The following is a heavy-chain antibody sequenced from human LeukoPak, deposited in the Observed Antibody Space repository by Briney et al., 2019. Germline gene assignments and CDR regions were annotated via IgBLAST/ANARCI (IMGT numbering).Heavy chain of an antibody. CDR2: IIPIFGTA. Sequence: ASVKVSCKASGGTFSSYAISWVRQAPGQGLEWMGGIIPIFGTANYAQKFQGRVTITADESTSTAYMELSSLRSEDTAVYYCAKDWRGYCSSTSCYNFMDYWGQGTLVTVSS. V-gene: IGHV1-69*13. CDR3: AKDWRGYCSSTSCYNFMDY. J-gene: IGHJ4*02. CDR1: GGTFSSYA. D-gene: IGHD2-2*01.